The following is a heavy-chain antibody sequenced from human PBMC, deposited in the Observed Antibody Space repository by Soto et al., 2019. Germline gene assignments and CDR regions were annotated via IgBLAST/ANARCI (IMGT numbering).Heavy chain of an antibody. CDR1: GGSISDISYC. D-gene: IGHD3-3*01. CDR3: ARGRYDFWSGYTTRAYYYYGMDV. CDR2: MFYSGAT. J-gene: IGHJ6*02. V-gene: IGHV4-39*07. Sequence: PSETLSLTCTVSGGSISDISYCWGWIRQPPGKGLQWIGCMFYSGATYYNPSLKNRVTLSVDTSKNQFSLKLSSVTAADTAVYYCARGRYDFWSGYTTRAYYYYGMDVWGQGTTVTVSS.